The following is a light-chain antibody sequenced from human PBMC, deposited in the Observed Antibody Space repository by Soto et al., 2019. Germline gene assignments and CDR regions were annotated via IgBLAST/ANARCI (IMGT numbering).Light chain of an antibody. CDR2: GAS. CDR1: ESVSSN. Sequence: EVVMSQSPATLSVSPGERDTLSCRASESVSSNLAWYQQRAGQAPRLLVYGASTKATDMPDRFSGRGSGTEFTLTINKLESEDFAVYYCQQYGSSPKTFGQGTKVDIK. CDR3: QQYGSSPKT. J-gene: IGKJ1*01. V-gene: IGKV3-15*01.